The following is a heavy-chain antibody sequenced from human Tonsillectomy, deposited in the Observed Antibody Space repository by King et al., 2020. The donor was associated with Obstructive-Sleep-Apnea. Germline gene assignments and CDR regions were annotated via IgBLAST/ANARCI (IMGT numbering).Heavy chain of an antibody. CDR3: ARDDTVMDFAD. CDR1: GYTFTGYY. Sequence: QLVQSGAEVKKPGASVKVSCKASGYTFTGYYMHWVRQAPGQGLEWMGWINPNSGNTNYAQKFQGRVTMIRDTSISTAYMELSRLRSDDTAVYYCARDDTVMDFADWGQGTLVTVSS. CDR2: INPNSGNT. V-gene: IGHV1-2*02. J-gene: IGHJ4*02. D-gene: IGHD5-18*01.